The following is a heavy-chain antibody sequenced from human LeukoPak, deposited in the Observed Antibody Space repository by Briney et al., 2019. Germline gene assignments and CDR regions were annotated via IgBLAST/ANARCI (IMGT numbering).Heavy chain of an antibody. CDR3: ARGVRFSDFYYYMDV. D-gene: IGHD3-3*01. Sequence: ASVQVSCKASGYTFTNSDINWVRQAPGQGLEWMGWMNPNSGKTGYARKFQGRVTFTRNSSISTAYMDLSSPRSEDTAVYYCARGVRFSDFYYYMDVWGQGTTVTVSS. J-gene: IGHJ6*03. V-gene: IGHV1-8*03. CDR2: MNPNSGKT. CDR1: GYTFTNSD.